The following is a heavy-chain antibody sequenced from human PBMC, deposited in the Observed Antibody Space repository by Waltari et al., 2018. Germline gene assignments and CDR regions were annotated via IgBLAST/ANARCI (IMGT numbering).Heavy chain of an antibody. CDR2: IKSDGSVK. CDR3: TRDSSPGSQTSGWFDAFDI. V-gene: IGHV3-7*01. J-gene: IGHJ3*02. Sequence: EVQLVESGGGLVQPGGSLRLSCAASGFAFSTDWMTWFRKAPGKGLEWVANIKSDGSVKHYVDSVKGRFTISRDNARNSLYLQMNSLRAEDTAVYYCTRDSSPGSQTSGWFDAFDIWGQGARVTVSA. CDR1: GFAFSTDW. D-gene: IGHD6-19*01.